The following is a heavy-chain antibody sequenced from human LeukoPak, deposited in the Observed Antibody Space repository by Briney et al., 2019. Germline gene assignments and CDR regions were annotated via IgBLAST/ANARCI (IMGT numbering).Heavy chain of an antibody. J-gene: IGHJ3*02. CDR3: AREQLYYYDRSGYYYKAFDI. D-gene: IGHD3-22*01. V-gene: IGHV4-38-2*02. Sequence: SETLSLTCTVSGYSISSGYYWGWIRQPPGKGLEWIGSIYHSGSTYYNPSLKSRVTISVDTSKNQFSLKLSSVTAADTAVYYCAREQLYYYDRSGYYYKAFDIWGQGTMVTVSS. CDR2: IYHSGST. CDR1: GYSISSGYY.